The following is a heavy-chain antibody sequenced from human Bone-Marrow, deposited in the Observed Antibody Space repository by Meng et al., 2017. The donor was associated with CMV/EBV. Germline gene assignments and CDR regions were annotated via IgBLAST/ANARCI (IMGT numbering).Heavy chain of an antibody. J-gene: IGHJ6*02. CDR1: GFTFSSYA. CDR2: ISYDGSNK. Sequence: GESLKISCAASGFTFSSYAMHWVRQAPGKGLEWVAVISYDGSNKYYADSVKGRFTISRDNSKDTLYLQMNSLRAEDTAVYYCARDRSKYYDFWSGYYSGLGRDVWGQGTTVTVSS. V-gene: IGHV3-30*04. D-gene: IGHD3-3*01. CDR3: ARDRSKYYDFWSGYYSGLGRDV.